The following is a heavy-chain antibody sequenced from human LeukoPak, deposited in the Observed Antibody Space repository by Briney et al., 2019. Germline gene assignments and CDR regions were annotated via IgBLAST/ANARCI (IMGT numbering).Heavy chain of an antibody. CDR2: IYYSGST. V-gene: IGHV4-59*08. CDR1: GDSINNFY. D-gene: IGHD6-13*01. Sequence: SETLSLTCTVSGDSINNFYWGWIRQPPGKGLEWIGYIYYSGSTNYNPSLKSRVTISVDTSKNQFSLKLSSVTAADTAVYYCARAYSSSWPTYYYYGMDVWGQGTTVTVSS. CDR3: ARAYSSSWPTYYYYGMDV. J-gene: IGHJ6*02.